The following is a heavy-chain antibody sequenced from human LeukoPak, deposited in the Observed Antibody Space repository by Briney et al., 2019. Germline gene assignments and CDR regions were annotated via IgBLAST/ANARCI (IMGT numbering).Heavy chain of an antibody. CDR1: GFTFNTYA. CDR2: ISGSGGST. D-gene: IGHD3-10*01. Sequence: GGTLRLSCAASGFTFNTYAMSWVRQAPGKGLEWVSVISGSGGSTYYADSVKDRFTISRDNSKNTLYLQMNSLRAEDTAVYYCARVSKTKSPIIWFVEKERKLGPFDYWGQGTLVTVSS. V-gene: IGHV3-23*01. J-gene: IGHJ4*02. CDR3: ARVSKTKSPIIWFVEKERKLGPFDY.